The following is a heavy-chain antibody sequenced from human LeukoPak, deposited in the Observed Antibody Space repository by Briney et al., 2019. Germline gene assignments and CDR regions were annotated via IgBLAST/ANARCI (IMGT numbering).Heavy chain of an antibody. CDR1: GYTFTGYY. D-gene: IGHD3-10*01. V-gene: IGHV1-2*02. CDR3: ARNRMVRGPHWFDP. J-gene: IGHJ5*02. Sequence: ASVKVSCKASGYTFTGYYMHWVRQAPGQGLEWMGWINPNSGGTNYAQKFQGRVTMTRDTSTSTAYMELSRLRSDDTAVYYCARNRMVRGPHWFDPWGQGTLVTVSS. CDR2: INPNSGGT.